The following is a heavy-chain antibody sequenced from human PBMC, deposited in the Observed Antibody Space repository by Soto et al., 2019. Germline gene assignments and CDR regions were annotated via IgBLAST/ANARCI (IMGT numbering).Heavy chain of an antibody. D-gene: IGHD1-1*01. V-gene: IGHV3-33*01. J-gene: IGHJ6*02. CDR2: ISFDGSKI. CDR3: VRDLEDFAKYKLYYGMSV. CDR1: GITFSDYG. Sequence: PGESLKISWVTSGITFSDYGLHWVRQAPGKGLDWVAMISFDGSKIQNAESVKGRFTISRDPSKNTLNLQMPSLRAEDEAVYYCVRDLEDFAKYKLYYGMSVWGQGTTVTVSS.